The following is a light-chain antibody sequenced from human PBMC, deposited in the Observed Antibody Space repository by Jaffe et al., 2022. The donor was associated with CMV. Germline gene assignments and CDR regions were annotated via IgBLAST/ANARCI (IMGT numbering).Light chain of an antibody. Sequence: QSVLTQPPSVSAAPGQKVTISCSGSSSNIGNNYVSWYQQLPGTAPKVLIYENNKRPSGIPDRFSGSKSDTSASLDITGLQTGDEADYYCGTWDSSLSAGVFGGGTKLTVL. J-gene: IGLJ2*01. V-gene: IGLV1-51*02. CDR2: ENN. CDR1: SSNIGNNY. CDR3: GTWDSSLSAGV.